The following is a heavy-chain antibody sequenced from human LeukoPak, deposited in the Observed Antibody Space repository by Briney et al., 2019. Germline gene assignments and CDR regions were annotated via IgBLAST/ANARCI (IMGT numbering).Heavy chain of an antibody. V-gene: IGHV3-7*03. CDR3: AKEGRSLQTY. J-gene: IGHJ4*02. CDR2: INHNGNVN. Sequence: GALRLPCPAPGLTFISYWMNWARQAPGKGLEWVASINHNGNVNYYVDTVKGRFTISRDNAKNSLYLQMNSLRVEDTAVYYCAKEGRSLQTYWGQGTLVTVSS. D-gene: IGHD5-24*01. CDR1: GLTFISYW.